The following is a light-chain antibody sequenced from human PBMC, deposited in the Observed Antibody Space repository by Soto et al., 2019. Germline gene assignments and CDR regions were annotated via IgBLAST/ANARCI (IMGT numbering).Light chain of an antibody. CDR3: QQHGTSPIT. J-gene: IGKJ5*01. Sequence: EIVLTQSPDTLSLSPEEGSALSCRASQTVIHNHLAWHQQKPGQTPRLLVYGASSRATGIPDRFSGSGSGTDFTLTISRLEPEDFAVYYCQQHGTSPITFGQGTRLEIK. CDR1: QTVIHNH. V-gene: IGKV3-20*01. CDR2: GAS.